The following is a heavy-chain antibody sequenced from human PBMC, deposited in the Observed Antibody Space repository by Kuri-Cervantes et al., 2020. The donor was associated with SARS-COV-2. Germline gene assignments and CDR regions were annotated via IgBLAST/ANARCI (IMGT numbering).Heavy chain of an antibody. CDR1: GFTVSSNY. Sequence: GGSLRLSCAASGFTVSSNYMSWVRQAPGKGLEWVSVNYSGGSTYYADSVKGRFTISRDNSKNTLYLQMNSLRAEDTAVYYCARDPDYGGNSGGYWGQGTLVTVSS. J-gene: IGHJ4*02. CDR3: ARDPDYGGNSGGY. V-gene: IGHV3-53*01. CDR2: NYSGGST. D-gene: IGHD4-23*01.